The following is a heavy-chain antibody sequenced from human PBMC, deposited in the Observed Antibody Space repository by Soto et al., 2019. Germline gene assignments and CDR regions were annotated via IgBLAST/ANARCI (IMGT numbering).Heavy chain of an antibody. V-gene: IGHV4-39*01. J-gene: IGHJ6*03. CDR1: GGSISSSSYY. D-gene: IGHD2-2*01. CDR3: ARRSWEVVPAAMRLGDYYYYMDV. Sequence: SETLSLTCTVSGGSISSSSYYWGWIRQPPGKGLEWIGSIYYSGSTYYNPSLKSRVTISVDTSKNQFSLKLSSVTAADTAVYYCARRSWEVVPAAMRLGDYYYYMDVWGKGTTVTVSS. CDR2: IYYSGST.